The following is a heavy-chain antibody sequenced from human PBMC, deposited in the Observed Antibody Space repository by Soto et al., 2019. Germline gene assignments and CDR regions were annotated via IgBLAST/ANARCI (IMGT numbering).Heavy chain of an antibody. CDR3: AADHDFWSGYYTFDY. CDR2: IVVGSGNT. D-gene: IGHD3-3*01. V-gene: IGHV1-58*01. J-gene: IGHJ4*02. Sequence: SVKVSCKASGFTFTSSAVQWVRQARGQRLEWIGWIVVGSGNTNYAQKFQERVTITRDMSTSTAYMELSSLRSEDTAVYYCAADHDFWSGYYTFDYWGQGTLVTVSS. CDR1: GFTFTSSA.